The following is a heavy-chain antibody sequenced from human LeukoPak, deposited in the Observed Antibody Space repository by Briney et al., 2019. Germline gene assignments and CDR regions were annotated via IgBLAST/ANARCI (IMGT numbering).Heavy chain of an antibody. CDR1: TFTFSNYA. Sequence: GGSLRLSCAASTFTFSNYAMSWVRQAPGKGLEWVSVISGSGDNTYYADSVKGRFTISRDNSKNTLYLQMNSLSAEDTAVYYCARKMTGTSGHFDYWGQGTLVSVSS. J-gene: IGHJ4*02. CDR3: ARKMTGTSGHFDY. CDR2: ISGSGDNT. V-gene: IGHV3-23*01. D-gene: IGHD2-8*02.